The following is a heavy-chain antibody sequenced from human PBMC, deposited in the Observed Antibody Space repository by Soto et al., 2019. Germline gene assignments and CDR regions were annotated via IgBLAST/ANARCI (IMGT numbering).Heavy chain of an antibody. CDR1: GGTFSSYA. D-gene: IGHD1-26*01. J-gene: IGHJ4*02. V-gene: IGHV1-69*01. CDR3: ARDVVRSSGIPFDY. CDR2: IIPIFGTA. Sequence: VKVSCKASGGTFSSYASSWVRQAPGQGLEWMGGIIPIFGTANYAQKFQGRVTITADESTSTAYMELSSLRSEDTAVYYCARDVVRSSGIPFDYWGQGTLVTVSS.